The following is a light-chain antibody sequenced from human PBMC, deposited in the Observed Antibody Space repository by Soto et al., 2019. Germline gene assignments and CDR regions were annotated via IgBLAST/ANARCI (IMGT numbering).Light chain of an antibody. CDR2: YIS. CDR1: QSAGNC. CDR3: QQHNQWPIT. Sequence: EIGITQSPATLSVSTGETASLSCRASQSAGNCLSWYQQKPGQAPRLLIYYISTRATGIPARFSGSGSGTEFTLTISSLQSEDSAVYYCQQHNQWPITFGQGTRLEIK. J-gene: IGKJ5*01. V-gene: IGKV3D-15*01.